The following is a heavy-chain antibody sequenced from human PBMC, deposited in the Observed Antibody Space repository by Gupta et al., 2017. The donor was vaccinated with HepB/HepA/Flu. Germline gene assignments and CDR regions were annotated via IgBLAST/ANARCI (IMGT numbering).Heavy chain of an antibody. CDR2: ILPIFGTA. Sequence: QVQLVQSGAEVKKPGASVRVSCKAYGGTFATYDIRWVRQAPGQGLEWMGGILPIFGTANYAQKFQGIVTITADESTSTAYMELSSLRSEDTAVYYCARLQKDYSTPYYYYIDVWGKGTTVTGSS. CDR3: ARLQKDYSTPYYYYIDV. CDR1: GGTFATYD. V-gene: IGHV1-69*01. D-gene: IGHD4-11*01. J-gene: IGHJ6*03.